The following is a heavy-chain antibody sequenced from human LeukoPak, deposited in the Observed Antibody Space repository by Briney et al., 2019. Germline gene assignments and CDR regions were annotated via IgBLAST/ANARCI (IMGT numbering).Heavy chain of an antibody. CDR1: GAFISNYY. CDR2: IFYTGNT. CDR3: ARGGTTWFDP. Sequence: KPSETLFLTCTVSGAFISNYYWSWLRHPPGKGLEFIGYIFYTGNTNYNPSLKSRVTISVDTSKTQFSLSLTSVTAADTAVYYCARGGTTWFDPWGQGTLVTVSS. V-gene: IGHV4-59*01. D-gene: IGHD1-14*01. J-gene: IGHJ5*02.